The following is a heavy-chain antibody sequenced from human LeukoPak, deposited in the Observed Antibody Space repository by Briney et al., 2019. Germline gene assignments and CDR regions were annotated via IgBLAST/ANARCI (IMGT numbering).Heavy chain of an antibody. Sequence: ASVKVSCKTSGYTFTAFYMHWVRQAPGQGLEWMGWINANTGDTNSAQKFQGRVTMTRDTSISTVYVELSRLRSDDTAVYYCARWSLSDSKNFDYWGQGTLATVSS. CDR3: ARWSLSDSKNFDY. V-gene: IGHV1-2*02. J-gene: IGHJ4*02. CDR1: GYTFTAFY. CDR2: INANTGDT. D-gene: IGHD2-21*02.